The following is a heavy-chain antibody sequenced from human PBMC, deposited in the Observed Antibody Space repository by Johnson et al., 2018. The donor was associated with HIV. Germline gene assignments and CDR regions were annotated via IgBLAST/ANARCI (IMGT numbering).Heavy chain of an antibody. CDR2: ISYDGSNK. CDR1: GFTFSSYA. V-gene: IGHV3-30*04. Sequence: VQLVESGGGVVQPGRSLRLSCAASGFTFSSYAMHWVRQAPGKVLEWVAVISYDGSNKYYADSVKGRFTISRDNSKNTLYLQMNSLRAEDTAVYYCARDGIGRGIVGANDAFDIWGQGTMVTVSS. D-gene: IGHD1-26*01. CDR3: ARDGIGRGIVGANDAFDI. J-gene: IGHJ3*02.